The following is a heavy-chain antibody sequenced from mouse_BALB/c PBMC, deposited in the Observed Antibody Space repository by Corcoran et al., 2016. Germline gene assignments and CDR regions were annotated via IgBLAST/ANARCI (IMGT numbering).Heavy chain of an antibody. CDR3: ARGGTTAAPRFAY. Sequence: QIQVVQSGPELKKPGGTVKISCKASGYTFTNYGMNWVKQAPGKGLKRRGWINTYTGEPTYADDFKGRFAFSLETSASTAYLQINNLKKEDTATYFCARGGTTAAPRFAYWGQGTLVTVSA. J-gene: IGHJ3*01. V-gene: IGHV9-3-1*01. D-gene: IGHD1-2*01. CDR2: INTYTGEP. CDR1: GYTFTNYG.